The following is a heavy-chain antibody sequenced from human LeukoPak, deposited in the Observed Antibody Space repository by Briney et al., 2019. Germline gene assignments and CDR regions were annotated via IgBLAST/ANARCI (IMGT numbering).Heavy chain of an antibody. V-gene: IGHV4-34*01. J-gene: IGHJ4*02. Sequence: SETLSLTCAVYGGSFSGYYWSWIRQPPGKGLEWIGEINHSGSTNYNPSLKSRVTISVDTSKNQFSLKLSSATAADTAVYYCASRYNWNYGPFYYFDYWGQGTLVTVSS. CDR2: INHSGST. CDR1: GGSFSGYY. CDR3: ASRYNWNYGPFYYFDY. D-gene: IGHD1-7*01.